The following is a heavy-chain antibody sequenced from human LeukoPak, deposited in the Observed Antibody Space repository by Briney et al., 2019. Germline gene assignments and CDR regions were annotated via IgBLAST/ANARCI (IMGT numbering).Heavy chain of an antibody. CDR1: GGSFSGYY. CDR3: ARGDRTLRYCSSTSCYEGQYFQH. CDR2: INRSGST. V-gene: IGHV4-34*01. J-gene: IGHJ1*01. D-gene: IGHD2-2*01. Sequence: PSETLSLTCAVYGGSFSGYYWSWIRQPPGKGLEWIGEINRSGSTNYNPSLKSRVTISVDTSKNQFSLKLSSVTAADTAVYYCARGDRTLRYCSSTSCYEGQYFQHWGQGTLVTVSS.